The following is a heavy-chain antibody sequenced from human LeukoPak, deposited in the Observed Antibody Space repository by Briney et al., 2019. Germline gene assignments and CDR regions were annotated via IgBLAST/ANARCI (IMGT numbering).Heavy chain of an antibody. J-gene: IGHJ4*02. CDR1: GGSISSYY. Sequence: PSETLSLTCTVSGGSISSYYWSWIRQPPGKGLEWIGYIYYSGSTNYNPSLKSRVTISVDTSKNQFSLKLSSVTAADTAVYYCARDRGDGYIHDYWGQGTLVTVSS. CDR3: ARDRGDGYIHDY. V-gene: IGHV4-59*01. CDR2: IYYSGST. D-gene: IGHD5-24*01.